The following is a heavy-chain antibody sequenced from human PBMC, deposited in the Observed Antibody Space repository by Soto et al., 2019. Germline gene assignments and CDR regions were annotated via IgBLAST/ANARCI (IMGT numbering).Heavy chain of an antibody. V-gene: IGHV4-59*08. CDR2: IYYSGST. J-gene: IGHJ4*02. CDR3: ARLGPRGYYDSSGYYYYFDY. D-gene: IGHD3-22*01. Sequence: SETLSLTCTVSGGSISSYYWSWIRQPPGKGLEWIGNIYYSGSTNYNPSLKSRVTISVDTSKNHFSLKLSSVTAADTAVYYCARLGPRGYYDSSGYYYYFDYWGQGTLVTVSS. CDR1: GGSISSYY.